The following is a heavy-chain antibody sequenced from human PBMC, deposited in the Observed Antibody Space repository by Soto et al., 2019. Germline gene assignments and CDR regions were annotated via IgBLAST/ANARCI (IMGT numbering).Heavy chain of an antibody. CDR3: ARDPTENNQLFDY. V-gene: IGHV3-33*01. CDR1: GFTFSSYG. CDR2: IWYDGSNK. Sequence: PGGSLRLSCAASGFTFSSYGMHWVRQAPGKGLEWVAVIWYDGSNKYYADSVKGRFTISRDNSKNTLYLQMNSLRAEDTAVYYCARDPTENNQLFDYWGQGTLVTVS. D-gene: IGHD5-18*01. J-gene: IGHJ4*02.